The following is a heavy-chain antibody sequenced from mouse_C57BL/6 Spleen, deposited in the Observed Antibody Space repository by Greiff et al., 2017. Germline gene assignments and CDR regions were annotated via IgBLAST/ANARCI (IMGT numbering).Heavy chain of an antibody. CDR3: ARSSLFGSSPAWFAY. CDR1: GYSFTDYN. J-gene: IGHJ3*01. Sequence: EVQLQESGPELVKPGASVKISCKASGYSFTDYNMNWVKQSNGKSLEWIGVINPNYGSTSYNQKFKGKATLTVDQSSSTSYMQLNSLTSEDSAVYYVARSSLFGSSPAWFAYWGQGTLVTVSA. D-gene: IGHD1-1*01. V-gene: IGHV1-39*01. CDR2: INPNYGST.